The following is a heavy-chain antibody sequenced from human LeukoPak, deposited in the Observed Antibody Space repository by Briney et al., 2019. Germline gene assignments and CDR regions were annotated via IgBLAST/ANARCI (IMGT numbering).Heavy chain of an antibody. CDR3: ERATDSAFDI. V-gene: IGHV4-59*01. CDR2: IYYSGST. Sequence: SETLSLTCTVSGGSISSYYWSWIRQPPGKGLEWIGYIYYSGSTNYNPSLKSRVTISVDTSKNQFSLKLSSVTAADTAVYYCERATDSAFDIWGQGTMVTVSS. J-gene: IGHJ3*02. CDR1: GGSISSYY.